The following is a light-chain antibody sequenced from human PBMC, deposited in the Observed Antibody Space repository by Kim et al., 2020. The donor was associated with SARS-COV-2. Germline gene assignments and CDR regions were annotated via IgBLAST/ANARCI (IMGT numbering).Light chain of an antibody. CDR1: SGSVSTSYY. J-gene: IGLJ3*02. CDR3: VLFMGSGIWV. CDR2: STN. V-gene: IGLV8-61*01. Sequence: GGTVTLTCGLTSGSVSTSYYPSWYQQTPGQAPRTLIYSTNTRSSGVPDRFSGSILGNKAALTITRAQADDESDYYCVLFMGSGIWVFGGGTKVTVL.